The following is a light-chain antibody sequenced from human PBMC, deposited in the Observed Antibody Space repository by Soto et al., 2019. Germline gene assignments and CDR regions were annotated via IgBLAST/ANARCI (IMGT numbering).Light chain of an antibody. V-gene: IGLV2-23*01. CDR3: CSYAGSDTMI. CDR2: EAS. Sequence: QSVLTQPASVSGSPGQSITISCTGTSSNVGSYNLVSWYQQHPGEAPKLMISEASKRLSGVSNRFSGSKSGNTASLTISGLQAEDEADYYCCSYAGSDTMIFGGGTKVTVL. J-gene: IGLJ2*01. CDR1: SSNVGSYNL.